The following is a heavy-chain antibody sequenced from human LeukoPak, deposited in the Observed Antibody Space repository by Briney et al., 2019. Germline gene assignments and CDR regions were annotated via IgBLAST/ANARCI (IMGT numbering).Heavy chain of an antibody. V-gene: IGHV4-38-2*01. CDR3: ARVVGQAAPDWYMDV. Sequence: SEILSLTCDVSGYAVGSSHYWGWIRQPPGRGLQWIGHVNFHGTSAYNASLRGPVSISTEASKNRFSLRLTSVTGADAAIYYCARVVGQAAPDWYMDVWGGGTVVIVSS. CDR1: GYAVGSSHY. CDR2: VNFHGTS. J-gene: IGHJ2*01. D-gene: IGHD2-15*01.